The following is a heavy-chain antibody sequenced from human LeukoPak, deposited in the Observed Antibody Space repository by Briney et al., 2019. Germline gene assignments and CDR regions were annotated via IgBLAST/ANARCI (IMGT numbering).Heavy chain of an antibody. Sequence: PSETLSLTCTVPGGSISSYYWSWIRQPAGKGLEWIGRIYTSGSTNYNPSLKSRVTMSVDTSKNQFSLKLSSVTAADTAVYYCARDIVVVPAAPEYYYGMDVWGQGTTVTVSS. J-gene: IGHJ6*02. CDR2: IYTSGST. D-gene: IGHD2-2*01. CDR3: ARDIVVVPAAPEYYYGMDV. V-gene: IGHV4-4*07. CDR1: GGSISSYY.